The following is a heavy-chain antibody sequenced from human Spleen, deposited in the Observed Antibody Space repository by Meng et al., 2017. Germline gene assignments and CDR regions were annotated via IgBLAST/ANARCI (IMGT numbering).Heavy chain of an antibody. CDR2: ISSSSSYI. CDR3: ARDTQFYSSGWSSLDY. Sequence: GGSLRLSCAASGFTFSSYSMNWVRQAPGKGLEWVSSISSSSSYIYYADSVKGRFTISRDNAKNSLYLQMNSLRAEDTAVYYCARDTQFYSSGWSSLDYWGQGTLVTVSS. V-gene: IGHV3-21*01. J-gene: IGHJ4*02. D-gene: IGHD6-19*01. CDR1: GFTFSSYS.